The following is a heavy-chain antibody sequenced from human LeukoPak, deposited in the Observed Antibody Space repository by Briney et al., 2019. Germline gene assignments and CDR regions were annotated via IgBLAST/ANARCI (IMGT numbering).Heavy chain of an antibody. V-gene: IGHV3-23*01. CDR2: ISGSGGSA. CDR3: AKDRGEVWNDWTVTYYFDY. CDR1: GFTFSSYA. D-gene: IGHD1-1*01. J-gene: IGHJ4*02. Sequence: PGGSLRLSCAASGFTFSSYAMSWVRQAPGKGLEGVSAISGSGGSAYYADSVKGRFTISRDNSKNTLYLQMNSLRAEDTAVYYCAKDRGEVWNDWTVTYYFDYWGQGTLVTVSS.